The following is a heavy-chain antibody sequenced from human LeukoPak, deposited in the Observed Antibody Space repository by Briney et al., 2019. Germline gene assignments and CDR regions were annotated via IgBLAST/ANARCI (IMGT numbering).Heavy chain of an antibody. D-gene: IGHD5-18*01. Sequence: SETLSLACAVYGGSFSGYYWSWIRQPPGKGLEWIGEINHSGSTNYNPSLKSRVTISVDTSKNQFSLKLSSVTAADTAVYYCARYSYGSIDAFDIWGQGTMVIVSS. V-gene: IGHV4-34*01. CDR1: GGSFSGYY. CDR2: INHSGST. J-gene: IGHJ3*02. CDR3: ARYSYGSIDAFDI.